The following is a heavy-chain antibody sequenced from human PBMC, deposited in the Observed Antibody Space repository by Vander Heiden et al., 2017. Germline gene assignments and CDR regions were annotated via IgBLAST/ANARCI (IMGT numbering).Heavy chain of an antibody. D-gene: IGHD2-21*02. Sequence: VQLVQSCAEVKKPGSSVKVSCKASVGTFSSFAINWVRQAPGQGLEWMGGIIPITGTARYAQKFQGRVTITADDSTSTAYVEVSSLRSEDTAVYYCARVFHCGGDCYRKDWAYYYNGMDVWGQGTTVTVSS. CDR2: IIPITGTA. J-gene: IGHJ6*02. CDR3: ARVFHCGGDCYRKDWAYYYNGMDV. V-gene: IGHV1-69*01. CDR1: VGTFSSFA.